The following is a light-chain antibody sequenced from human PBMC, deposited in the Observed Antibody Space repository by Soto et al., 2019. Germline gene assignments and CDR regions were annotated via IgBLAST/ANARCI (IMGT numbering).Light chain of an antibody. V-gene: IGLV1-44*01. CDR1: SSNIGSNT. CDR3: AAWDDSLNGYV. J-gene: IGLJ1*01. Sequence: QSVLTQPPSASGTPGQRVTISCSGSSSNIGSNTVNWYQQLPGTAPKLLNYSNNQRPSGVPDRFSGSKSATSASLAISALQSEDEADYYCAAWDDSLNGYVFGTGTKSPS. CDR2: SNN.